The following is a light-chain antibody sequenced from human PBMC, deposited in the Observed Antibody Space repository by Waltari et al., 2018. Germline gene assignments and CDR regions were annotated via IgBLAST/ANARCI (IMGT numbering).Light chain of an antibody. CDR3: QPYEAFPVT. Sequence: DIQMTQSPSTLSASVGDRVTITCRASQSVNRWLAWYQQKPGKAPKLRISKAAALQNGVAPRFSGGGSATEFTLTISNLQPDDSSTYYCQPYEAFPVTFGHGTKVEIK. J-gene: IGKJ1*01. CDR2: KAA. CDR1: QSVNRW. V-gene: IGKV1-5*03.